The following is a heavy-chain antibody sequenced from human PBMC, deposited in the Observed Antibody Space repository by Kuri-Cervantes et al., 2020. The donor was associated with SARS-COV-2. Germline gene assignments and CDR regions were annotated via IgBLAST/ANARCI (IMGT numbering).Heavy chain of an antibody. CDR1: GFTFSSYA. J-gene: IGHJ4*02. CDR2: ISYDGSNK. CDR3: ARDQAGTIDY. Sequence: GESLKISCAASGFTFSSYAMHWVRPAPGKGLEWVAVISYDGSNKYYADSVKGRFTISRDNSKNTLYLQMNSLRAEDTAVYYCARDQAGTIDYWGQGTLSPSPQ. D-gene: IGHD1-1*01. V-gene: IGHV3-30-3*01.